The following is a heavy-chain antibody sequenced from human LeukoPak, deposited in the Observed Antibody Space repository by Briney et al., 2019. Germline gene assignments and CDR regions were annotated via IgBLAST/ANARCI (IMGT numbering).Heavy chain of an antibody. CDR3: ARAPIGTGGAWHFDY. D-gene: IGHD2-8*02. CDR1: GGSISSGDYY. J-gene: IGHJ4*02. Sequence: PSETLSLTCTVSGGSISSGDYYWSWIRQPPWKGLEWIGYIYYSGSTYYNPSLKSRVTISVDTSKNQFSLKLSSVTAADTAVYYCARAPIGTGGAWHFDYWGQGTLVTVSS. CDR2: IYYSGST. V-gene: IGHV4-30-4*08.